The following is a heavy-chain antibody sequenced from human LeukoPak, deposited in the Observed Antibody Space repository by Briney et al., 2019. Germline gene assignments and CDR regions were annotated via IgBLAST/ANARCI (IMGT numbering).Heavy chain of an antibody. CDR3: AKDLFSSGSYHAIIDY. CDR2: ITGSGGGT. V-gene: IGHV3-23*01. Sequence: GGSLRLSCAASGYTFSSHAMSWVRQAPGKGLELVSGITGSGGGTYYADSVKGRFTISRDNSKNTVYVQMNSLRSEDTAVYYCAKDLFSSGSYHAIIDYWGQGTLVTVSS. J-gene: IGHJ4*02. D-gene: IGHD1-26*01. CDR1: GYTFSSHA.